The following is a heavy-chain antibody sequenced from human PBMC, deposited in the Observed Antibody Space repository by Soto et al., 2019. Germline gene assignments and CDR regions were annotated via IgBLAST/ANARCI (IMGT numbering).Heavy chain of an antibody. Sequence: QMQLVESGGGVFQPGRSLRLSCAASGFTFRSYGIHWVRQAPGKGLEWVALIWFDGSKKYYVDSVKGRFAVSRDNSKNTLYLQVNSLRVGDTAVYYCARDRLVPCGYGMDVWGQGTKVTVSS. J-gene: IGHJ6*02. CDR2: IWFDGSKK. CDR1: GFTFRSYG. CDR3: ARDRLVPCGYGMDV. V-gene: IGHV3-33*01. D-gene: IGHD2-2*01.